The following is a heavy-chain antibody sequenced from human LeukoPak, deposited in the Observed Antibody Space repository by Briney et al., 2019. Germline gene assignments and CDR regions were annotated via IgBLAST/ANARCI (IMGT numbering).Heavy chain of an antibody. D-gene: IGHD3-10*01. CDR2: INSDGSST. J-gene: IGHJ4*02. V-gene: IGHV3-74*01. CDR3: ARASSPSDPSGLDY. Sequence: PGGSLRPSCAASGFTFSSYAMSWVRQAPGKGLVWVSRINSDGSSTSYADSVKGRFTISRDNAKNTLYLQMNSLRAEDTAVYYCARASSPSDPSGLDYWGQGTLVTVSS. CDR1: GFTFSSYA.